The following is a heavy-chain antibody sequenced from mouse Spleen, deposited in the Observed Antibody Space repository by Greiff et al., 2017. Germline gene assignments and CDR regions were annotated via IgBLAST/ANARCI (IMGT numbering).Heavy chain of an antibody. CDR1: GFSLTSYG. CDR2: IWAGGST. V-gene: IGHV2-9*02. CDR3: ARDGYGYYYAMDY. J-gene: IGHJ4*01. D-gene: IGHD2-2*01. Sequence: VQLVESGPGLVAPSQSLSITCTVSGFSLTSYGVHWVRQPPGKGLEWLGVIWAGGSTNYYSALMSRLSIRKDNSKSQVFLKMKSLQTDNTAMYYCARDGYGYYYAMDYWGQGTSVTVSS.